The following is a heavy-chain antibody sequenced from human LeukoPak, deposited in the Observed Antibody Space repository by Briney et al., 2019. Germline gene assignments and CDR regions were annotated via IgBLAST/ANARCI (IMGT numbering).Heavy chain of an antibody. Sequence: GGSLTLSCTASGVTFSSYGMHWVRQAPGKGLEWVAVVSYDGGNKDYADSVKGRFTIFSDNSKNTLSLQMYSLSTEDTAVYYCARGYAGLDYFDNWGPGNLVTVSS. CDR3: ARGYAGLDYFDN. CDR1: GVTFSSYG. J-gene: IGHJ4*02. D-gene: IGHD4-23*01. V-gene: IGHV3-30*03. CDR2: VSYDGGNK.